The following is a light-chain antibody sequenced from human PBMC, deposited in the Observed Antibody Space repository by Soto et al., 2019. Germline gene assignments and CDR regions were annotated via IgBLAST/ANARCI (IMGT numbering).Light chain of an antibody. CDR2: KAS. CDR1: QTISSW. CDR3: QHYNSYLEA. J-gene: IGKJ1*01. V-gene: IGKV1-5*03. Sequence: DRQMTQCASTRSGTVGDRVTITCRASQTISSWLAWYQQRPGKAPKLLIYKASTLKSGVPSRFSGSGSGTEITLTITSLQPDHFETYSCQHYNSYLEAFGQGTKVDIK.